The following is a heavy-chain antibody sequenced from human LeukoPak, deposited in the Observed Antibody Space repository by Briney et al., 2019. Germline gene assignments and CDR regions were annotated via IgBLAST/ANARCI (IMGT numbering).Heavy chain of an antibody. V-gene: IGHV4-39*01. J-gene: IGHJ4*02. CDR2: IYYSGST. D-gene: IGHD1-14*01. CDR1: GGSISSSSYY. CDR3: ARLSGTHYEAIDY. Sequence: SETLSLTCTVSGGSISSSSYYWGWIRQPPGEGLEWIGSIYYSGSTYYNPSLKSRVTISVDTSKNQFSLKLSSVTAADMAVYYCARLSGTHYEAIDYWGQGTLVTVSS.